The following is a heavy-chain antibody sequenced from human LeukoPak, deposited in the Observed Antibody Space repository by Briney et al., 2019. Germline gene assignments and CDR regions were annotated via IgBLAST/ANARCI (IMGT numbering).Heavy chain of an antibody. CDR3: ARDRDENWRYFDY. D-gene: IGHD1-1*01. V-gene: IGHV1-46*01. CDR2: INPSGGST. J-gene: IGHJ4*02. Sequence: ASVKVSCKASGYTFTSYYIHWVRQAPGQGLEWMGVINPSGGSTTYAQKFQGRVTMTRDTSTSTIYMELSGLRSEDTAVFYCARDRDENWRYFDYWGQGTLVTVSS. CDR1: GYTFTSYY.